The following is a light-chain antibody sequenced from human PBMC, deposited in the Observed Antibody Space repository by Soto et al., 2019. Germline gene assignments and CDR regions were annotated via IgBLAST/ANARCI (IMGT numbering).Light chain of an antibody. CDR1: SSNIGAGYD. J-gene: IGLJ1*01. V-gene: IGLV1-40*01. CDR2: VNN. Sequence: QSVLTQPPSVSGAPGQRVTISCTGTSSNIGAGYDVHWYQQLPGTAPKLLIYVNNNRPSGVPDRFSGSKSGTSASLAITGLQAEDEADYYCQSYDSSLSEVFGTGTKVT. CDR3: QSYDSSLSEV.